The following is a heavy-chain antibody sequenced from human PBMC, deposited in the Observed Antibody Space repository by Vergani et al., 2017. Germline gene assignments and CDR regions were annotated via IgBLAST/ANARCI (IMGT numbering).Heavy chain of an antibody. CDR3: AKECASTSCPYGGGAFDV. Sequence: QLLESGGGLIQPGGSLRLSCAASGFTFNSYAMTLVRQAPGKGLEWVSGINNNGGSTYYADSVKGRFTISRDNSKNTLYLQMTDLRTEATATYYCAKECASTSCPYGGGAFDVWGHGTMVTVSS. J-gene: IGHJ3*01. CDR1: GFTFNSYA. D-gene: IGHD2-2*01. V-gene: IGHV3-23*01. CDR2: INNNGGST.